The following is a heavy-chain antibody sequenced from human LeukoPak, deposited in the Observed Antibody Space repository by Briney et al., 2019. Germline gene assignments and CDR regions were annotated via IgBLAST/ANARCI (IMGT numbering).Heavy chain of an antibody. V-gene: IGHV4-39*01. Sequence: SETLSLTCTVSGGSISSSSYYWGWIRQPPGKGLEWIGSIYYSGSTYYNPSLKGRVTISVDTSKNQFSLKLSSVTAADTAVYYCASESSSWPLGYYYGMDVWGQGTTVTVSS. J-gene: IGHJ6*02. CDR3: ASESSSWPLGYYYGMDV. CDR1: GGSISSSSYY. CDR2: IYYSGST. D-gene: IGHD6-13*01.